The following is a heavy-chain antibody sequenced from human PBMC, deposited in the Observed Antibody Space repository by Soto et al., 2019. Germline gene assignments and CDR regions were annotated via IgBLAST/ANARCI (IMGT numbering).Heavy chain of an antibody. Sequence: PGGSLRLSCAASGFTFSSYAMHWVRQAPGKGLEWVAVISYDGSNKYYADSVKGRFTISRDNSKNTLYMQMNSLRAEDTAVYYCARVGPGPWLVTGWFDPWGQGTLVTVSS. V-gene: IGHV3-30-3*01. D-gene: IGHD6-19*01. CDR2: ISYDGSNK. J-gene: IGHJ5*02. CDR3: ARVGPGPWLVTGWFDP. CDR1: GFTFSSYA.